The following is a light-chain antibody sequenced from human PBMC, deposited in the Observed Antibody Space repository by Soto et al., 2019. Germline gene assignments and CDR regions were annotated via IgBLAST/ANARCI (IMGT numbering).Light chain of an antibody. CDR1: SSDVGGFNS. J-gene: IGLJ1*01. V-gene: IGLV2-14*03. CDR3: RSYSSTMTNV. CDR2: DVV. Sequence: QSVLTQPASVSGSPGQSITISCTGTSSDVGGFNSVSWYQLRPGTAPKLILYDVVDRPSGVSYRFSGSKSGNTASLTISGLQAADEADYFCRSYSSTMTNVFGSGTNLTVL.